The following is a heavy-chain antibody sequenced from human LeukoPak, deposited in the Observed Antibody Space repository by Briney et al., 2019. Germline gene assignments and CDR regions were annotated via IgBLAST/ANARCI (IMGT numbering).Heavy chain of an antibody. CDR3: AKDGSSSWANWYFDL. V-gene: IGHV3-23*01. J-gene: IGHJ2*01. Sequence: GGSLRLSCAASGSTFSSYAMSWVRQAPGKGLEWVSAISGSGGSTYYADSVKGRFTISRDNSKNTLYLQMNSLRAEDTAVYYCAKDGSSSWANWYFDLWGRGTLVTVSS. CDR1: GSTFSSYA. D-gene: IGHD6-13*01. CDR2: ISGSGGST.